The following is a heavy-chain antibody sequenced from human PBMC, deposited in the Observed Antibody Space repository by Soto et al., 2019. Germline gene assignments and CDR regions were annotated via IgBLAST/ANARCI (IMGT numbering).Heavy chain of an antibody. J-gene: IGHJ5*01. CDR1: GDSISNLDYF. V-gene: IGHV4-30-4*01. D-gene: IGHD2-15*01. CDR3: ARGRYCLSGRCFPNWFDS. CDR2: IYKSATT. Sequence: SETLSLTCSVSGDSISNLDYFWAWIRQPPGQALEYIGYIYKSATTYYNPSFESRVAISVDTSKSQFSLKVTSVTAADTAVYFCARGRYCLSGRCFPNWFDSWGQGAPVTVSS.